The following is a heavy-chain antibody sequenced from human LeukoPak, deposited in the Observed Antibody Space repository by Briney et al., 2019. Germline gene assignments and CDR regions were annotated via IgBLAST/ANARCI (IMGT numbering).Heavy chain of an antibody. CDR2: ISSSGSTI. CDR3: ARELWSYYFDY. V-gene: IGHV3-48*03. J-gene: IGHJ4*02. Sequence: GGSLRLPCAASGFTFSSYEMNWVRQAPGKGLEWVSYISSSGSTIYYADSVKGRFTISRGNAKNSLYLQMNSLRAEDTAVYYCARELWSYYFDYWGQGTLVTVSS. D-gene: IGHD5-18*01. CDR1: GFTFSSYE.